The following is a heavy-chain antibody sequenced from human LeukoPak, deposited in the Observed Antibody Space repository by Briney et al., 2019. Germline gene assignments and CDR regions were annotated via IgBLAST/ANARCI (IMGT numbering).Heavy chain of an antibody. Sequence: PSQTLSLTCAISGDSVSSNSAAWNWIRQSPSRGLEWLGRTFYRSKWKYDYAVSVKSRITISPDTSKNQFSLQLNSVTPEDTAVYYCARDGWPAFDFWGQGTLVTVSS. V-gene: IGHV6-1*01. J-gene: IGHJ4*02. CDR1: GDSVSSNSAA. CDR3: ARDGWPAFDF. CDR2: TFYRSKWKY. D-gene: IGHD2-15*01.